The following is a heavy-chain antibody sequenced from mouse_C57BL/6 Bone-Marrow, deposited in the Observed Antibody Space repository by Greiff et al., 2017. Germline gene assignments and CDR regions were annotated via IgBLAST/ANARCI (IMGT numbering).Heavy chain of an antibody. CDR3: ARPLYYDYALDY. J-gene: IGHJ2*01. D-gene: IGHD2-4*01. CDR1: GYAFSSYW. Sequence: QVQLQQSGAELVKPGASVKISCKASGYAFSSYWMNWVKQRPGKGLEWIGQIYPGDGDTNYNGKFKGKATLTADKSSSTAYMQLSSLTSEDSAVYFCARPLYYDYALDYWGQGTTLTVSS. CDR2: IYPGDGDT. V-gene: IGHV1-80*01.